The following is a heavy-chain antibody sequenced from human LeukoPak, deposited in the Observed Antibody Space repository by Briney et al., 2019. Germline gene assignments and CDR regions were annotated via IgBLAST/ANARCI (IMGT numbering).Heavy chain of an antibody. CDR2: VNLQGST. V-gene: IGHV4-4*02. J-gene: IGHJ4*02. CDR1: GGSITNTNY. Sequence: PSETLSLTCGVSGGSITNTNYWSWVRQPPGKGLEWIGEVNLQGSTNYNPSLMGRVSISVDTSENHISLQLTSVTAADTAVYYCAREGGPYRPLDYSGQGTLVTVSS. CDR3: AREGGPYRPLDY.